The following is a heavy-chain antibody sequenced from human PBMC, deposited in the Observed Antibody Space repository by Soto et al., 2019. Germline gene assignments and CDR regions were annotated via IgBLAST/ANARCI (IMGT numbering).Heavy chain of an antibody. CDR2: IYDSGNT. Sequence: PSETPSLTCAVAGGSISGTTYSWSWIRQPPGKGLEWIGYIYDSGNTYYNPSLKSQFSISVDRSKNQFSLKLSSVTAADTAVYYCARGQGAAAGHSNFDYWGQGALVTVSS. CDR1: GGSISGTTYS. J-gene: IGHJ4*02. D-gene: IGHD6-13*01. CDR3: ARGQGAAAGHSNFDY. V-gene: IGHV4-30-2*01.